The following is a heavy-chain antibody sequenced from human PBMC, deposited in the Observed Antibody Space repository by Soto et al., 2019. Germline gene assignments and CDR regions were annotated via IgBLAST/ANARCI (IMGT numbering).Heavy chain of an antibody. V-gene: IGHV3-23*01. D-gene: IGHD3-10*01. CDR2: ISGSGGST. J-gene: IGHJ5*02. CDR1: GFTFSSYA. Sequence: GGSLRLSCAASGFTFSSYAMSWVRQAPGKGLEWVSAISGSGGSTYYADSVKGRFTISRDNSKNTLYLQMNSLRAEDTAVYYCVRTSGTVRGVIITNWFDPWGQGTLVTVSS. CDR3: VRTSGTVRGVIITNWFDP.